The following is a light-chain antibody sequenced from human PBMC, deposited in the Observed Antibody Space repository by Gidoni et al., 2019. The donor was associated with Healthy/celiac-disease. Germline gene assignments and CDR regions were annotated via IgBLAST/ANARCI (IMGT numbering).Light chain of an antibody. CDR2: LGA. CDR3: MQALQTPPT. V-gene: IGKV2-28*01. CDR1: QSLLHSNGYNY. J-gene: IGKJ2*01. Sequence: DMVMTQSPLSLPVTPGEAAAISCRSGQSLLHSNGYNYLDWYLQKPGQSPQLLIYLGANRASGVPDRFSGSGSGSDFTLKISRVEAEDVGVYYCMQALQTPPTFGQGTKLEIK.